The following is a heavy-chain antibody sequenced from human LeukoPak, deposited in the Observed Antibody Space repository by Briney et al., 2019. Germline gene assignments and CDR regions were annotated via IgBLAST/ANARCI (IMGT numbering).Heavy chain of an antibody. Sequence: RGSLSHPCAASGFTFNTYGMNWVRQAPGKGLECVAFIRYQGIHKYYADSVKGRFTISRDNSKNTLYLQMNSLRVEDTAIYYCVKERGEFWGQGTQVTVSS. CDR2: IRYQGIHK. CDR3: VKERGEF. D-gene: IGHD3-10*01. V-gene: IGHV3-30*02. CDR1: GFTFNTYG. J-gene: IGHJ3*01.